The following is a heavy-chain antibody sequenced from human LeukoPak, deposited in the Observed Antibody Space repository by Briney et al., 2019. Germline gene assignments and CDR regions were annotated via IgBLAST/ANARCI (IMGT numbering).Heavy chain of an antibody. V-gene: IGHV4-39*07. CDR2: IFYSGST. CDR1: GGSISTSNYY. CDR3: ASTAGHFPYYYYYMDV. Sequence: SETLSLTCTVSGGSISTSNYYWGWIRQPPGKGLEWIGNIFYSGSTYYNPSLKSRVTISVDTSKNQFSLKLSSVTAADTAVYYCASTAGHFPYYYYYMDVWGKGTTVTVSS. D-gene: IGHD6-13*01. J-gene: IGHJ6*03.